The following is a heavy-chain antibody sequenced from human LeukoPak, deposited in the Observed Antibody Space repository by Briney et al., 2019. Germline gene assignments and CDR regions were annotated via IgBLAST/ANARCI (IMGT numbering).Heavy chain of an antibody. CDR2: IFYSGST. CDR1: GGSISSSSYY. D-gene: IGHD3-16*01. J-gene: IGHJ6*03. Sequence: SETLSLTCTVSGGSISSSSYYWGWIRQPPGKGLEWIGTIFYSGSTYYNPSLKSRVIISVDTSKNQFSLKLLSVTAADTAVYYCARQGDLTLGANYYYMDVWGKGTTVTVSS. V-gene: IGHV4-39*01. CDR3: ARQGDLTLGANYYYMDV.